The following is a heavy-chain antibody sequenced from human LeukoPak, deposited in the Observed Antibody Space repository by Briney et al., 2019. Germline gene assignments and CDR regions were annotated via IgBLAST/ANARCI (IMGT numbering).Heavy chain of an antibody. J-gene: IGHJ3*02. Sequence: SETLSLTCTVSGGSISSRSYYWGWIRQPPGKGLEWIGSIYYSGSTYYSPSLQSRVTISVDTSKNQFSLKLSSVTAADTAVYYCARVHSSGYYSYAFDIWGQGTMVTVSS. V-gene: IGHV4-39*07. CDR1: GGSISSRSYY. CDR3: ARVHSSGYYSYAFDI. D-gene: IGHD3-22*01. CDR2: IYYSGST.